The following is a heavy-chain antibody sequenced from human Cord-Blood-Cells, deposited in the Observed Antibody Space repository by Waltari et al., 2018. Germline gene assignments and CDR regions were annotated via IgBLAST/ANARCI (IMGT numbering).Heavy chain of an antibody. V-gene: IGHV1-24*01. CDR1: GYTHTALS. D-gene: IGHD6-6*01. Sequence: QVQLVQSGAEVKKPGASVKVTCKVSGYTHTALSMHWVRQAPGKGLEWMGGFDPEDGETSYAQKFQGRVTMTEDTSTDTAYMELSSLRSEDTAVYYCATRSGSSSERGDYWGQGTLVTVSS. CDR2: FDPEDGET. J-gene: IGHJ4*02. CDR3: ATRSGSSSERGDY.